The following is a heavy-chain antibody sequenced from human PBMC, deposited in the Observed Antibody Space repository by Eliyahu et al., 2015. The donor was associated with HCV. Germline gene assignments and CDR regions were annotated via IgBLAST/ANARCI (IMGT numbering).Heavy chain of an antibody. CDR3: TKEGHDTTWYLYYY. CDR1: GLIFSDGW. CDR2: IKSKNNGETT. J-gene: IGHJ4*02. V-gene: IGHV3-15*02. D-gene: IGHD3-10*01. Sequence: ESGGALVKPGGSLRLSCEVSGLIFSDGWMSWVRQAPGKGLEWVGRIKSKNNGETTDYAAPVKGRFTISRDDSKNTLYLQMNSLKTEDTAVYYCTKEGHDTTWYLYYYWGQGTLVTVSS.